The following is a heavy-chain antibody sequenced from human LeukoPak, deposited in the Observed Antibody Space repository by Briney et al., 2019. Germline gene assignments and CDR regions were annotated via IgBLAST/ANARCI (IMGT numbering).Heavy chain of an antibody. D-gene: IGHD5-18*01. J-gene: IGHJ6*03. CDR3: AREDVHTAMVKGMDV. CDR2: IYHSGSP. CDR1: GYSISSGYY. Sequence: KSSETLSLTCTVSGYSISSGYYWGWIRQPPGKGLEWIGSIYHSGSPDYNPPLKSRVTMSVDTSKNQFSLKLSSVTAADTAVYYCAREDVHTAMVKGMDVWGKGTTVTVSS. V-gene: IGHV4-38-2*02.